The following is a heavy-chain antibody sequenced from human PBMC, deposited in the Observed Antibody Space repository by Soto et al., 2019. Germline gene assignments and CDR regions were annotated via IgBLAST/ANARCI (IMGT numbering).Heavy chain of an antibody. V-gene: IGHV1-69*13. J-gene: IGHJ5*02. Sequence: SVKVSCKASGGTFSSYAISWVRQAPGQGLEWMGGIIPIFGTANYAQKFQGRVTITADESTSTAYMELSSLRSEDTAVYYCARSRTSTIFGFGPFDPWGQGTLVTVSS. D-gene: IGHD3-3*01. CDR2: IIPIFGTA. CDR3: ARSRTSTIFGFGPFDP. CDR1: GGTFSSYA.